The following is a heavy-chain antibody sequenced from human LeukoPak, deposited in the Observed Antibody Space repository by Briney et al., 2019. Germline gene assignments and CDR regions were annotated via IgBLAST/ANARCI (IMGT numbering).Heavy chain of an antibody. D-gene: IGHD6-19*01. J-gene: IGHJ4*02. Sequence: PGGSLRLSCAASGFTVSSNYMSWVRQAPGKGLEWVSSISSSSSYIYYADSVKGRFTISRDNSKNTLYLQMNSLRAEDTAVYYCAKARVGGSGWYHFDYWGQGTLVTVSS. CDR2: ISSSSSYI. CDR3: AKARVGGSGWYHFDY. CDR1: GFTVSSNY. V-gene: IGHV3-21*04.